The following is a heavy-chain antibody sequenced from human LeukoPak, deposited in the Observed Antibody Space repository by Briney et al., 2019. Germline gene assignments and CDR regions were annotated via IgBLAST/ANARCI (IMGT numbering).Heavy chain of an antibody. Sequence: ASVKVSRKASGYTFTGYYMHWVRQAPAQGLEWMGWINPNSGGTNDAQKFQGRVTMTRDTSISTAYMELSRLRSDDTAVYYCAREGRTNGNYDYVWGSYRYQDWFDPWGQGTLVTVSS. CDR2: INPNSGGT. V-gene: IGHV1-2*02. CDR1: GYTFTGYY. J-gene: IGHJ5*02. D-gene: IGHD3-16*02. CDR3: AREGRTNGNYDYVWGSYRYQDWFDP.